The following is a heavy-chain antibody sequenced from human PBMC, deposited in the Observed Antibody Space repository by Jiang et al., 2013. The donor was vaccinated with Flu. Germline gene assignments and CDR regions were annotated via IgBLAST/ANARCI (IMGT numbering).Heavy chain of an antibody. J-gene: IGHJ4*02. D-gene: IGHD3-10*01. CDR1: GYSFTSYW. CDR2: IYPGDSDT. CDR3: ARRRRITMVRGVIGPFDY. V-gene: IGHV5-51*01. Sequence: LKIPCKGSGYSFTSYWIGWVRQMPGKGLEWMGIIYPGDSDTRYSPSFQGQVTISADKSISTAYLQWSSLKASDTAMYYCARRRRITMVRGVIGPFDYWGQGTLVTVSS.